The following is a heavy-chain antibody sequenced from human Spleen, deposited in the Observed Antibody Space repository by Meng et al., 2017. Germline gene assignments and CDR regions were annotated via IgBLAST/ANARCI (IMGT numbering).Heavy chain of an antibody. CDR3: AGDLGYCSSTSCYDPVDV. V-gene: IGHV1-69*04. Sequence: SVKVSCKASGGTFSSYTISWVRQAPGQGLEWMGRIIPILGIANYAQKFQGRVTITADKSTSTAYMELSSLRSEDTAVYYCAGDLGYCSSTSCYDPVDVWGQGTTVTVSS. CDR2: IIPILGIA. D-gene: IGHD2-2*03. CDR1: GGTFSSYT. J-gene: IGHJ6*02.